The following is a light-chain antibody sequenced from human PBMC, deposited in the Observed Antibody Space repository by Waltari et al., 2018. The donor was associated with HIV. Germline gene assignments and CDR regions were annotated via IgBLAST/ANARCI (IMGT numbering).Light chain of an antibody. CDR2: LGA. Sequence: DIVLTQSPLYLAVTPGEPASISCRSSQSLLHSNGYNYLDWYLQKPGQPPQLLIFLGANRASGVPDRFSGSGSGTEFILKISRVEAEDVGHYYCMQALQTPLTFGGGTKVEIK. CDR3: MQALQTPLT. CDR1: QSLLHSNGYNY. V-gene: IGKV2-28*01. J-gene: IGKJ4*01.